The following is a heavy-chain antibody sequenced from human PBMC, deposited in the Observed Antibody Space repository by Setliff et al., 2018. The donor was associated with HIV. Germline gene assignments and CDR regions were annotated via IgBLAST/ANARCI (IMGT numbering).Heavy chain of an antibody. CDR3: ARVQMAYAAFDV. J-gene: IGHJ3*01. V-gene: IGHV4-4*09. CDR1: GDTDFS. D-gene: IGHD4-17*01. Sequence: PSETLSLTCTVSGDTDFSWNWSRQPPGKGLEWIGYIHASGKTNYNPSLKSRVTISVDTSKNQFSLKLTSVTAADTAVYYCARVQMAYAAFDVWGQGTMVTVSS. CDR2: IHASGKT.